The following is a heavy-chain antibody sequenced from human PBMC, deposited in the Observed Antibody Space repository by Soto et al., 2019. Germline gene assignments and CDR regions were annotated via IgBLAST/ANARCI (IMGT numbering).Heavy chain of an antibody. CDR1: GFTFSSYA. V-gene: IGHV3-23*01. J-gene: IGHJ4*02. CDR3: AISLGMYYYDSSGYYHYDY. Sequence: GGSLRLSCAASGFTFSSYAMSWVRQAPGKGLEWVSAISGSGVSTYYADSVKGRFTISRDNSKNTLYLQMNSLRAEDTAVYYCAISLGMYYYDSSGYYHYDYWGQGTLVTVSS. CDR2: ISGSGVST. D-gene: IGHD3-22*01.